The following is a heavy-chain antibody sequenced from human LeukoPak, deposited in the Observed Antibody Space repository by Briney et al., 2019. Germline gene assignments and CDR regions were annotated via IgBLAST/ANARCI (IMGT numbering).Heavy chain of an antibody. V-gene: IGHV3-7*01. CDR2: IKKDGSEK. J-gene: IGHJ4*02. Sequence: PGGSLRLSCAASGFTFSSYGMSWVRQAPGKGLEWVANIKKDGSEKYYVDSVKGRFTISRDNAQTSPYLQMNSLRVEDTAVYYCARHLSGITGYTYGRGIDYWGQGTLVTVSS. D-gene: IGHD5-18*01. CDR3: ARHLSGITGYTYGRGIDY. CDR1: GFTFSSYG.